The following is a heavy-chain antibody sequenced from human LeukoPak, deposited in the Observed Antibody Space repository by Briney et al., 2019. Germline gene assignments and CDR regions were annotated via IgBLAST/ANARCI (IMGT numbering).Heavy chain of an antibody. D-gene: IGHD3-22*01. CDR1: GFTFSSYG. V-gene: IGHV3-30*02. CDR3: AKELLGVFYYDSSGYSPFDY. J-gene: IGHJ4*02. CDR2: IRYDGSNK. Sequence: GGSLRLSCAASGFTFSSYGMHWVRQAPGKGLEWVAFIRYDGSNKYYADSVKGRFTISRDNSKNTLYLQMNSLRAEDTAVYYCAKELLGVFYYDSSGYSPFDYWGQGTLVTVSS.